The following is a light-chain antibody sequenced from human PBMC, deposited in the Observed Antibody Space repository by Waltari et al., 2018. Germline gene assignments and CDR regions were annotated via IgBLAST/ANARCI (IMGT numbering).Light chain of an antibody. CDR3: QQYYTFSVT. CDR1: QSINIW. Sequence: DIQMTQSPSTLSASVGDRVTITCLASQSINIWLAWYQQKPGKAPKLLIDKASNLASGVPSRFSGSGSGTEFTLTINSLQPDDFATYYCQQYYTFSVTFGQGTRLEIK. V-gene: IGKV1-5*03. CDR2: KAS. J-gene: IGKJ5*01.